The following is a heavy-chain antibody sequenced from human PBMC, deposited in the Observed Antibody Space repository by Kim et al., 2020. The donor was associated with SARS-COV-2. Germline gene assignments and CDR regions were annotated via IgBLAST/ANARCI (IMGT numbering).Heavy chain of an antibody. CDR2: ISAYNGNT. D-gene: IGHD3-3*01. CDR3: ARVTYDFWSGYRNDAFDI. V-gene: IGHV1-18*01. J-gene: IGHJ3*02. Sequence: ASVKVSCKASGYTFTSYGISWVRQAPGQGLEWMGWISAYNGNTNYAQKLQGRVTMTTDTSTSTAYMELRSLRSDDTAVYYCARVTYDFWSGYRNDAFDIWGQGTMVTVSS. CDR1: GYTFTSYG.